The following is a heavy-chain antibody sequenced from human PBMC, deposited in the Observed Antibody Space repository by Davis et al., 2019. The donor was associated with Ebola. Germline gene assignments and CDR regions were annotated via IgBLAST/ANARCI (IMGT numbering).Heavy chain of an antibody. CDR1: GFTFSSYR. J-gene: IGHJ4*02. CDR3: ARGYWKFDQ. D-gene: IGHD1-1*01. Sequence: GESLKISCAASGFTFSSYRMTWVRQAPGKGLEWVANIKQDGTEKYYVDSVKGRFTISRDNAKNSIYLQMNSLRAEDTDVYYCARGYWKFDQWGQGSLVTVSS. CDR2: IKQDGTEK. V-gene: IGHV3-7*03.